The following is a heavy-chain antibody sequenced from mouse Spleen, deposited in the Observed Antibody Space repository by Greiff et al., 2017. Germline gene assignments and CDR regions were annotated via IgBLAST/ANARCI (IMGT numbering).Heavy chain of an antibody. CDR1: GYAFSSSW. V-gene: IGHV1-82*01. CDR2: IYPGDGDT. Sequence: QVQLQQSGPELVKPGASVKISCKASGYAFSSSWMNWVKQRPGKGLEWIGRIYPGDGDTNYNGKFKGKATLTADKSSSTAYMQLSSLTSEDSAVYFCASTVAFDYWGQGTTLTVSS. CDR3: ASTVAFDY. D-gene: IGHD1-1*01. J-gene: IGHJ2*01.